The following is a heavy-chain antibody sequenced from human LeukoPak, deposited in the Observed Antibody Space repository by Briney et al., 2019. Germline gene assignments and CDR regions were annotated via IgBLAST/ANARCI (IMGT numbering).Heavy chain of an antibody. V-gene: IGHV4-59*01. CDR2: IYYSGST. CDR1: GASISSYY. Sequence: PSETLSLTCAVSGASISSYYWSWIRQPPGKGLEWIGYIYYSGSTNYNPSLRSRVTISVDTSKNQFSLKLSSVTAADTAVYYCARGRGSGWYGPYDYWGQGTLVTVSS. J-gene: IGHJ4*02. CDR3: ARGRGSGWYGPYDY. D-gene: IGHD6-19*01.